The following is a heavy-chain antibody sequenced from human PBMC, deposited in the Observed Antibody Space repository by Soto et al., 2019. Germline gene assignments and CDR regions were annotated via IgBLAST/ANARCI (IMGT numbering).Heavy chain of an antibody. D-gene: IGHD1-1*01. J-gene: IGHJ4*02. CDR2: ISYDGSNK. Sequence: QVQLVESGGGVVQPGMSLRLSCAASGFTCSSYAMHWVRQAPGKGLEWVAVISYDGSNKYYADSVKGRFTISRDNSKNTLYLQMNSLRAEDTAVYYCARELERLDYFDYWGQGTLFTVSS. V-gene: IGHV3-30-3*01. CDR1: GFTCSSYA. CDR3: ARELERLDYFDY.